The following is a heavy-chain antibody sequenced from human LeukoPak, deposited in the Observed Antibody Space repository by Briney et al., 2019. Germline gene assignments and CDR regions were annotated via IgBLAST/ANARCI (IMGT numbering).Heavy chain of an antibody. CDR2: ISSSGSTI. V-gene: IGHV3-48*03. D-gene: IGHD2-8*01. CDR3: ARASGVSVPAGY. J-gene: IGHJ4*02. CDR1: GFTFSSCE. Sequence: GGSLRLSCVASGFTFSSCEINWVRQAPGKGLEWISHISSSGSTIYYADFLRGRFTISRDNAKNSVYLQMNSLRAEDTAVYYCARASGVSVPAGYWGQGTLVTVSS.